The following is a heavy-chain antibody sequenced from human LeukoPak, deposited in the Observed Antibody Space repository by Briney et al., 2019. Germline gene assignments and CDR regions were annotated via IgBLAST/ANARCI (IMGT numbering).Heavy chain of an antibody. V-gene: IGHV2-5*02. J-gene: IGHJ3*02. D-gene: IGHD3-22*01. CDR1: GFSLSTSGVG. CDR3: AHSSYYYDSSGYYRIDAFDI. CDR2: IYWDDDK. Sequence: SGPTLVKPPQTLTLTCTFSGFSLSTSGVGVGWIRQPPGKALEWLPLIYWDDDKRYSPSLKSRLTITKDTSKNQVVLTMTNMDPVDTATYYCAHSSYYYDSSGYYRIDAFDIWGQGTMVTVSS.